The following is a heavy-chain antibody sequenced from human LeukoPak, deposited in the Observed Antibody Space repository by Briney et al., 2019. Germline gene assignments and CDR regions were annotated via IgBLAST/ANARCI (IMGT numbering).Heavy chain of an antibody. CDR1: GGAISFYY. D-gene: IGHD6-13*01. V-gene: IGHV4-59*12. CDR3: ARESVSYSSSWYFDY. Sequence: SETLSLTCTVSGGAISFYYWSWIRQPPGKGLDWIAYMYYSGSTNYNPSLKSRVTISVDTSKNQFSLKLSSVTAADTAVYYCARESVSYSSSWYFDYWGQGTLVTVSS. CDR2: MYYSGST. J-gene: IGHJ4*02.